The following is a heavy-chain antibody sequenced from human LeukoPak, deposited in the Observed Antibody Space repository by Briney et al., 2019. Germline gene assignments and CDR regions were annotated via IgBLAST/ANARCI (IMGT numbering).Heavy chain of an antibody. J-gene: IGHJ5*02. CDR1: GGTFSSYT. D-gene: IGHD6-6*01. V-gene: IGHV1-69*02. CDR2: IIPILGIA. Sequence: GASVKVSCKASGGTFSSYTISWVRQAPGQGLERMGRIIPILGIANYAQKFQGRVTITADKSTSTAYMELSSLRSEDTAVYYCARSIAAQGTWFDPWGQGTLVTVSS. CDR3: ARSIAAQGTWFDP.